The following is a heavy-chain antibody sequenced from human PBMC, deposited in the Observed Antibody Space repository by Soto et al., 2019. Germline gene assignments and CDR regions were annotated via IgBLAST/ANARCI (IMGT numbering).Heavy chain of an antibody. CDR1: GGSISSSNW. CDR3: AQASSSAHFDY. Sequence: QVQLQESGPGLVKPSGTLSLTCAVSGGSISSSNWWSWVRQPPGKGLEWIGEIYHSGSTNYNPSRTSRVTRSVDKSKFQFALQLSSVTAADTAVYYCAQASSSAHFDYWGQGTLVTVSS. J-gene: IGHJ4*02. V-gene: IGHV4-4*02. CDR2: IYHSGST. D-gene: IGHD6-6*01.